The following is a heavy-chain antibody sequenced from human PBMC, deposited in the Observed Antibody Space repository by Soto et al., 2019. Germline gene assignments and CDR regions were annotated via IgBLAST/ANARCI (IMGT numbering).Heavy chain of an antibody. Sequence: SETVSLTCTVSGGSISSSSYYWGWIRQPPGKGLEWIGSIYYSGSTYYNPSLKSRVTISVDTSKNQFSLKLSSVTAADTAVYYCARLRYFDWLLRNFDYWGQGTLVTVSS. CDR3: ARLRYFDWLLRNFDY. V-gene: IGHV4-39*01. D-gene: IGHD3-9*01. J-gene: IGHJ4*02. CDR2: IYYSGST. CDR1: GGSISSSSYY.